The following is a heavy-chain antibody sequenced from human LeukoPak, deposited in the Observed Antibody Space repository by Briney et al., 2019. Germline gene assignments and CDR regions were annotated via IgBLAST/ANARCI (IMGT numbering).Heavy chain of an antibody. J-gene: IGHJ4*02. CDR3: ATLDSYYDASGRPLLPD. Sequence: GALVKVSCKVSGYSVTELSMHWVRQAPGLGLEWMGGFNREDDAPVYAQQFQGRVTMTEDPSTDTAYMELSSLRSEDTALYYCATLDSYYDASGRPLLPDWGQGTLVTVSS. CDR1: GYSVTELS. V-gene: IGHV1-24*01. CDR2: FNREDDAP. D-gene: IGHD3-22*01.